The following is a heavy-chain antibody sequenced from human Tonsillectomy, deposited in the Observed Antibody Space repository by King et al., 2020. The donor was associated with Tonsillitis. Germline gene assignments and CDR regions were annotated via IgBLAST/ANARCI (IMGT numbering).Heavy chain of an antibody. CDR1: GYTFTSYG. D-gene: IGHD4-17*01. J-gene: IGHJ4*02. CDR2: ISAYNGNT. V-gene: IGHV1-18*01. Sequence: VQLVESGAEVKKPGASVKVSCKASGYTFTSYGISWVRQAPGQGLEWMGWISAYNGNTNYAQKLQGRVTMTTDTSTSTAYMELSSVRSDDTAVYYCARVLSSFVDYGDYGVGIDYWGQGTLVTVSS. CDR3: ARVLSSFVDYGDYGVGIDY.